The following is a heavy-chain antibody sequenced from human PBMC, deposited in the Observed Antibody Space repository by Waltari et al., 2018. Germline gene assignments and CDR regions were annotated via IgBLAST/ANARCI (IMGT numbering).Heavy chain of an antibody. V-gene: IGHV2-5*01. Sequence: QITLKESGPTLVKPTQTLTLTCTFSGFSLSTSGVGVGWIRQPPGKALEWLALIYWNDAKRYSPSLKSRLTITKDTSKNQVVLTMTNMDPVDTATYDCAHKGPAHYYYYYMHVWGKGTTVTVS. CDR2: IYWNDAK. J-gene: IGHJ6*03. CDR3: AHKGPAHYYYYYMHV. CDR1: GFSLSTSGVG.